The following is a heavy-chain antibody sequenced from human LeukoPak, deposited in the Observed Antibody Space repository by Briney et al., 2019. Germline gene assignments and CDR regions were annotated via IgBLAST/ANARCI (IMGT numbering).Heavy chain of an antibody. D-gene: IGHD3-3*01. CDR2: ISGSGGTP. Sequence: GGSLRLSCAASGFTFSTSGMTWVRQAPGKGLDWVSIISGSGGTPYYTDSVKGRFTISRDNSKNTLYLQMNSLRAEDTAVYYCGKTRGISISGVVPLCDYWGQGTLVTVSS. V-gene: IGHV3-23*01. CDR3: GKTRGISISGVVPLCDY. J-gene: IGHJ4*02. CDR1: GFTFSTSG.